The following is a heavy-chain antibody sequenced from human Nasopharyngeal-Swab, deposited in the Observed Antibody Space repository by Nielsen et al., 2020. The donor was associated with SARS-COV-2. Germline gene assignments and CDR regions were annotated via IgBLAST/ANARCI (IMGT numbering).Heavy chain of an antibody. V-gene: IGHV4-34*01. CDR3: ARGGGRVVVVPAARVRSYYYGMDV. J-gene: IGHJ6*02. Sequence: IRQTPGKGLEWIGEINHSGSTNYNPSLKSRVTISVDTSKNQFSLKLSSVTAADTAVYYCARGGGRVVVVPAARVRSYYYGMDVWGQGTTVTVSS. CDR2: INHSGST. D-gene: IGHD2-2*01.